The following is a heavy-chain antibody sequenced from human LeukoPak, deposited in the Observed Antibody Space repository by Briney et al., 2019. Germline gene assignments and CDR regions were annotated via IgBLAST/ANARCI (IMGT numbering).Heavy chain of an antibody. D-gene: IGHD3-10*01. Sequence: SAPLSLPCAVSGGSFSGYYWSWIRQPPGKGLEWIGEINHSGSTNYNPSLKSRVTISVDTSKNQFSLKLSSVTAADTAVYYCARNTFTMVRGVIDYWGQGTLVTVSS. V-gene: IGHV4-34*01. CDR3: ARNTFTMVRGVIDY. CDR1: GGSFSGYY. J-gene: IGHJ4*02. CDR2: INHSGST.